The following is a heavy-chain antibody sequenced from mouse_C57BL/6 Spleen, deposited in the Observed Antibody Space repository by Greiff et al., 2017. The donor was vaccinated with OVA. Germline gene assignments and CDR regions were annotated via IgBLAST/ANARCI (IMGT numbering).Heavy chain of an antibody. Sequence: VQLQQPGAELVKPGASVKLSCKASGYTFTSYWMQWVKQRPGQGLEWIGEIDPSDSYTNYNQKFKGKATLTVGTSSSTAYMQLSSLTSEDSAVYYCARRDITTVDYWGQGTTLTVSS. CDR2: IDPSDSYT. V-gene: IGHV1-50*01. D-gene: IGHD1-1*01. CDR1: GYTFTSYW. CDR3: ARRDITTVDY. J-gene: IGHJ2*01.